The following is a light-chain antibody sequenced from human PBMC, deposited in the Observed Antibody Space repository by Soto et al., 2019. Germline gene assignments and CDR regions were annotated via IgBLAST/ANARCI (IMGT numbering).Light chain of an antibody. V-gene: IGKV3-15*01. J-gene: IGKJ4*01. CDR3: QHYNNLPLT. CDR1: QSVSSN. CDR2: DAS. Sequence: EILMTQSPDTLSLFPGERATLSCRAGQSVSSNLAWYKQKPGQAPSLLSYDASTRAPGFPARFSGSGSGTEFTLTISSLQSEDFEVYYCQHYNNLPLTFGGGTKVYIK.